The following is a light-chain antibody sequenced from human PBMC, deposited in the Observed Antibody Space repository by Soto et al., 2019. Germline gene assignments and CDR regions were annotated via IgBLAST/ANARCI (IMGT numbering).Light chain of an antibody. CDR1: QSVLYTSNNKNY. Sequence: DIVMTQSPDSLAVSLGERATINCKSSQSVLYTSNNKNYLAWYQQKAGQPPKVLIYWASTRESGVPDRFSGSGSGTDFTLTISSLQAEDVALYYCQQYYSTPPTFGQGTKVGIK. V-gene: IGKV4-1*01. CDR2: WAS. J-gene: IGKJ1*01. CDR3: QQYYSTPPT.